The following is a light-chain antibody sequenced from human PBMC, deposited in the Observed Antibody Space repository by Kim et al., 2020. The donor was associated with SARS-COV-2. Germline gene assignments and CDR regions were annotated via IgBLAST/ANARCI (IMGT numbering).Light chain of an antibody. J-gene: IGKJ3*01. CDR1: QSISTY. V-gene: IGKV1-39*01. CDR3: QQSYITPFT. CDR2: GAS. Sequence: DIQMTQSPSSLAASVGDRVTIACRASQSISTYLNWYQQKPGKAPKLLIYGASTLQSGVPSRFSGSGSGTDFILTISSLQPEDFATYFCQQSYITPFTFGPGTKVDIK.